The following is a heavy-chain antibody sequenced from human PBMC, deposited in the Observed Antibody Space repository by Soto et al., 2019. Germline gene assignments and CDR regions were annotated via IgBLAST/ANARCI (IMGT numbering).Heavy chain of an antibody. V-gene: IGHV4-39*01. CDR2: IYYSGCT. CDR1: GGSISSSSYY. J-gene: IGHJ5*02. CDR3: ASSYYDFWSRYYIRWFVP. D-gene: IGHD3-3*01. Sequence: SETLSLTCTVSGGSISSSSYYWGWIRQPPGRGLEWIGSIYYSGCTYYNPSLKSRVTISVDTSNNQCSLKLSSVNDADTAVSYCASSYYDFWSRYYIRWFVPSGQGTLVTVSS.